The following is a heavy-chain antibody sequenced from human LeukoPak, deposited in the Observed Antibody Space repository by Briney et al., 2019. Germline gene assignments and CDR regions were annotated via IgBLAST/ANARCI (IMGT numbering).Heavy chain of an antibody. Sequence: GRSLRLSCAASGFTFSSYGMHWVRQAPGEGLEWVSAISGSGGSTYYADSVKGRFTISRDNSKNTLYLQMNSLRAEDTAVYYCAKGHDYGDYGYFDYWGQGTLVTVSS. V-gene: IGHV3-23*01. J-gene: IGHJ4*02. CDR1: GFTFSSYG. CDR2: ISGSGGST. D-gene: IGHD4-17*01. CDR3: AKGHDYGDYGYFDY.